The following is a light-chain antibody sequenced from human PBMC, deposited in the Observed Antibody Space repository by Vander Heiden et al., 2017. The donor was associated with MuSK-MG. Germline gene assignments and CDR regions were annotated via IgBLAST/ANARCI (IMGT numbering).Light chain of an antibody. CDR3: QQSGTSPLT. CDR1: QTVDSSS. Sequence: TVLTQSPGTLSLSPGERATLSCRASQTVDSSSLAWYQQKPGQAPRLLIHATSTRTSGIPARFSGSGSGTDFTLTIGRLEPEDFAVYYCQQSGTSPLTFGGGTRVEIK. CDR2: ATS. J-gene: IGKJ4*01. V-gene: IGKV3-20*01.